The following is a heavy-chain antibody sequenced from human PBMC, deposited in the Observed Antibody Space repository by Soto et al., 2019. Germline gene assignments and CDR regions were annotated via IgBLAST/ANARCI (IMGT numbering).Heavy chain of an antibody. CDR2: INPNSGGT. Sequence: GASVTVSCKASGYTFTGYYMHWVRQAPGQGLEWMGWINPNSGGTNYAQKFKGRVTMTRDTSISTAYMELSRLRSDDTAVYYCARDRYTAVAGTPDYWGQGTLVTVSS. V-gene: IGHV1-2*02. CDR1: GYTFTGYY. D-gene: IGHD6-19*01. CDR3: ARDRYTAVAGTPDY. J-gene: IGHJ4*02.